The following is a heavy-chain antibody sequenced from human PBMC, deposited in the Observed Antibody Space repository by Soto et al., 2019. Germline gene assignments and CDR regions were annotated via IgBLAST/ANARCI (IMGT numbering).Heavy chain of an antibody. CDR2: IYYSGST. D-gene: IGHD2-8*02. V-gene: IGHV4-30-4*01. CDR3: ARDKITGLFDY. CDR1: GDSISSGDYY. J-gene: IGHJ4*02. Sequence: SETLSLTCTVSGDSISSGDYYWSWIRQPPGKGLEWIGVIYYSGSTHYNPSLKSRVTISVNTSKNQFSLKLTSVTAADTAVYYCARDKITGLFDYWGQGTLVTVPQ.